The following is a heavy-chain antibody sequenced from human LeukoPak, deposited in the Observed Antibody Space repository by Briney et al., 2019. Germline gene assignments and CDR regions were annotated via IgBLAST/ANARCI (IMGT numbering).Heavy chain of an antibody. CDR1: GGSISSYY. J-gene: IGHJ5*02. D-gene: IGHD2-21*01. CDR2: IYYSGST. V-gene: IGHV4-59*01. CDR3: ARGGGGYPPYL. Sequence: SETLSLTCTVSGGSISSYYWSWIRQPPGKGLEWIGYIYYSGSTNYNPSLKSRVTISVDTSKNQFSLKLSPVTAVDTAVYYCARGGGGYPPYLWGQGTLVTVSS.